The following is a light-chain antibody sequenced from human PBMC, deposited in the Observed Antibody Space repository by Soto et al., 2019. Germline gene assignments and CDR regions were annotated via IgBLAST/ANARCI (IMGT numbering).Light chain of an antibody. CDR3: QQAHAFPRT. Sequence: DIQITQSPPAVSASVGDRVPITCRASQGMVSQLAWYQQKPGKAPKLLIHAASTLQRGVPSRFSGSGSGTDFTLTISSLQSEDFATYYCQQAHAFPRTFGQGTKVEIE. CDR2: AAS. V-gene: IGKV1-12*01. J-gene: IGKJ1*01. CDR1: QGMVSQ.